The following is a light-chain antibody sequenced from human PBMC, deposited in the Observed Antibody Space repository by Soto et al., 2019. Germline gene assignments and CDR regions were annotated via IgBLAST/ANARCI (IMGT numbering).Light chain of an antibody. CDR3: QQYGSSPT. CDR1: QSLTTRY. V-gene: IGKV3-20*01. J-gene: IGKJ5*01. Sequence: MVLTQSPGTLSLFPGERATLSCRASQSLTTRYLAWYQQKPGQAPRLLIYGASSRATGIPARFSGSGSGTAFTLTISRLEPEDFAAYSWQQYGSSPTFGQGTRLEIK. CDR2: GAS.